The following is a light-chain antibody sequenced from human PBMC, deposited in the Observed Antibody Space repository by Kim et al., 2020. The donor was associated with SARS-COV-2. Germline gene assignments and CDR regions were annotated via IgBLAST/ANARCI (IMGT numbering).Light chain of an antibody. J-gene: IGLJ2*01. CDR3: NSRDSNDNVV. CDR2: GKN. Sequence: VALGQTVRITCQGDSLRSYYATWYQHKPGQAPILVIYGKNNRPSGIPDRFSGSSSGNTASLTITGTQAGDESDYYCNSRDSNDNVVFGGGTKLTVL. V-gene: IGLV3-19*01. CDR1: SLRSYY.